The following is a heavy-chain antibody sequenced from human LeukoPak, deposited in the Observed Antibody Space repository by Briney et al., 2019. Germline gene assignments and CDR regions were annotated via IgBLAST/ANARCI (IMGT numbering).Heavy chain of an antibody. CDR2: IYHSGST. CDR3: ATADMVRGSHPHFYFQH. D-gene: IGHD3-10*01. Sequence: PSETLSLTYAVSGGSISSGGYSWSWIRQPPGKGLEWIGYIYHSGSTYYNPSLKSRVTISVDRSKKQFSLKLSSVTAADTAVYYCATADMVRGSHPHFYFQHWGQGTLVTVSS. CDR1: GGSISSGGYS. V-gene: IGHV4-30-2*01. J-gene: IGHJ1*01.